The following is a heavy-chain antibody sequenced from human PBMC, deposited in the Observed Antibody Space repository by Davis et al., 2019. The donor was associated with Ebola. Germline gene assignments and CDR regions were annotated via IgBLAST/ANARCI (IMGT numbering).Heavy chain of an antibody. CDR1: GGSFSGYY. V-gene: IGHV4-34*01. CDR2: IYHSGST. Sequence: SETLSLTCAVYGGSFSGYYWSWIRQPPGKGLEWIGEIYHSGSTNYDPSLKSRVTISVDRSKNQFSLKLSSVTAADTAVYYCARGGEYYGSGRLDYWGQGTLVTVSS. D-gene: IGHD3-10*01. J-gene: IGHJ4*02. CDR3: ARGGEYYGSGRLDY.